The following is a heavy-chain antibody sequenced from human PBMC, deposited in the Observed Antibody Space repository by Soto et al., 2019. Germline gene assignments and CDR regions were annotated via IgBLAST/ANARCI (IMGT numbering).Heavy chain of an antibody. D-gene: IGHD3-3*01. CDR2: ISGSGGST. J-gene: IGHJ4*02. Sequence: EVQLLESGGGLVQPGGSLRLSCAASGFTFSSYAMSWVRQAPGKGLEWVSAISGSGGSTYYADSVKGRFTISRDNSKNTLYLQMNSLKAEDTAVYYCAKKIYEDDFYFDYWGQGTLVTVSS. V-gene: IGHV3-23*01. CDR1: GFTFSSYA. CDR3: AKKIYEDDFYFDY.